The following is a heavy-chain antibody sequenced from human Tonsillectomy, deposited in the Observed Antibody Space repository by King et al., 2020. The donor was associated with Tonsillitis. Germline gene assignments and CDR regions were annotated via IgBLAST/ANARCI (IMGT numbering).Heavy chain of an antibody. J-gene: IGHJ5*02. CDR2: IIPIFETA. CDR3: ATGHPGRGDSYAEPSDGADA. V-gene: IGHV1-69*01. D-gene: IGHD5-18*01. Sequence: VQLVESGAEVKKPGSSVKVSCTASGGSLKRYVISWVRQAPGQGLEWMGGIIPIFETAHYAQKFQDRVTITADEATNTANMELSSLRSEDTAVYYCATGHPGRGDSYAEPSDGADAWGQGTQGTGSS. CDR1: GGSLKRYV.